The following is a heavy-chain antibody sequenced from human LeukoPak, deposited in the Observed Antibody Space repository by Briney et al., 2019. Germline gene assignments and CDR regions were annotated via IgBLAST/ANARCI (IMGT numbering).Heavy chain of an antibody. J-gene: IGHJ4*02. CDR1: GGSISSYY. V-gene: IGHV4-59*01. Sequence: TETLSLTCTVSGGSISSYYWSWIRQPPGKGLEWIGYIYYSGSTNYNPSLKSRVTISVDTSKNQFSLKLSSVTAADTAVYYCARRTVLRYFDWLSPFDYWGQGTLVTVSS. CDR2: IYYSGST. D-gene: IGHD3-9*01. CDR3: ARRTVLRYFDWLSPFDY.